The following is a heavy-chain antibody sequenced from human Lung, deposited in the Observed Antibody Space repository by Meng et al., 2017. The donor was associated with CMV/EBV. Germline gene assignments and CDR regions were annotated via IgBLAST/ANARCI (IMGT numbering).Heavy chain of an antibody. V-gene: IGHV1-2*02. CDR2: INPKTGDT. Sequence: ASVKVSCKTSGYTFTDYWMHWVRQAPGQGLEWIGFINPKTGDTNSAQKFQGRVALTRDTSIRTAYMELSRLRSEDTAVYVCARELRRASTTLQGVYWGQGXLVTVSS. D-gene: IGHD5/OR15-5a*01. J-gene: IGHJ4*01. CDR3: ARELRRASTTLQGVY. CDR1: GYTFTDYW.